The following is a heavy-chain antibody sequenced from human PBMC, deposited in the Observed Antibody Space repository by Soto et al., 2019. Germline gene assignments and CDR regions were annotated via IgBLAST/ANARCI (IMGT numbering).Heavy chain of an antibody. Sequence: ASVKVSCKASGFSFSDYSIHWVRQAPGQGLEGMGIINPSCDSRNYAQKFQGRVTITRDTSTSTVYMDLSSLRYEDTAVYYCARDNSKNHGTTAASSLFHPWGQGPPLAVTT. CDR1: GFSFSDYS. CDR2: INPSCDSR. J-gene: IGHJ5*02. CDR3: ARDNSKNHGTTAASSLFHP. D-gene: IGHD2-15*01. V-gene: IGHV1-46*01.